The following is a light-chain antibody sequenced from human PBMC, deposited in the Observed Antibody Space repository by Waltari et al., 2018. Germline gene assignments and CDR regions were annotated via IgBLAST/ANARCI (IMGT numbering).Light chain of an antibody. CDR1: QNVSSN. CDR2: DAS. V-gene: IGKV3-15*01. CDR3: QQYNNWPPAIT. Sequence: EIALTQSPATLSVSPGERATLSCRASQNVSSNLAWYQQKLGRAPRLLIYDASTRATAIPPRFSGSGSGTEFTLTISSLQSEDFAVYYCQQYNNWPPAITFGQGTRLEIK. J-gene: IGKJ5*01.